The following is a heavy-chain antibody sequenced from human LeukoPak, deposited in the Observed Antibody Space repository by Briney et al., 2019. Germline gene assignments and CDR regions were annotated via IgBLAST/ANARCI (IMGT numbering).Heavy chain of an antibody. CDR1: GGSVSGGSYY. J-gene: IGHJ5*02. CDR3: ARDARLKYCSGGSCFFDP. V-gene: IGHV4-61*01. Sequence: SETLSLTCTVSGGSVSGGSYYWSWIRQPPGKGLEWIGYIYYSGSTNYNPSLKSRVTISVDTSKNQFSLKLSSVTAADTAVYYCARDARLKYCSGGSCFFDPWGQGTLVTVSS. D-gene: IGHD2-15*01. CDR2: IYYSGST.